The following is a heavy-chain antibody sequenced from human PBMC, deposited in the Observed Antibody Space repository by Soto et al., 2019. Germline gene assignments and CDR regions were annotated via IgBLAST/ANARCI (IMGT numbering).Heavy chain of an antibody. Sequence: ASVKVSCKASGYTFTGYYMHWVRQAPGQGLEWMGWINPSSGGTNYAQKFQGWVTMTRDTSISTAYMELSRLRSDDTAVYYCARTEPVHSTYYYYYYMDVWGKGTTVTVSS. CDR3: ARTEPVHSTYYYYYYMDV. J-gene: IGHJ6*03. V-gene: IGHV1-2*04. D-gene: IGHD4-17*01. CDR2: INPSSGGT. CDR1: GYTFTGYY.